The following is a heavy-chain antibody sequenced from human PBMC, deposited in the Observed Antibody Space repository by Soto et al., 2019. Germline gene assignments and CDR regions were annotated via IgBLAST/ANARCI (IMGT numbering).Heavy chain of an antibody. J-gene: IGHJ6*02. V-gene: IGHV1-8*01. Sequence: QVQLVQSGAEVTMPGASVKVSGKASGYTFTSYDINWVRQATGQGLEWMGWMSPNSGATGYAQKFQGRVTMTRDTSISTAYMELSNLRSEDTAIYYCARGVDAGVDVWGQGSTVTVSS. D-gene: IGHD1-1*01. CDR1: GYTFTSYD. CDR3: ARGVDAGVDV. CDR2: MSPNSGAT.